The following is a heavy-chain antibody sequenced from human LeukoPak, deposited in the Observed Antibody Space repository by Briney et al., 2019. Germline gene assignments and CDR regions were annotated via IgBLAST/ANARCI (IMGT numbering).Heavy chain of an antibody. D-gene: IGHD6-6*01. J-gene: IGHJ4*02. CDR1: GFTFSSYE. Sequence: PGGSLRLSCAASGFTFSSYEMNWVRQAPGKGLEWVSYISSSSSTIYYADSVKGRFTISRDNAKNSLYLQMNSLRAEDTAVYYCARGGAARPDFWGQGTLVTVSS. CDR2: ISSSSSTI. CDR3: ARGGAARPDF. V-gene: IGHV3-48*01.